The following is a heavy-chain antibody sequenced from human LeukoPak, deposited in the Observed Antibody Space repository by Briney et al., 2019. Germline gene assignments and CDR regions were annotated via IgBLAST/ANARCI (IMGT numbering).Heavy chain of an antibody. CDR1: GFTFSIYS. CDR2: ISSSSSYI. D-gene: IGHD2-15*01. Sequence: GGSLRLSCAASGFTFSIYSMNWVRHAPGKGLEWVSSISSSSSYIYYADSVKGRFTISRDNAKNSLYLQMNSLRAEDTAVYYCARALKPPYCSGGSCYDYWGQGTLVTVSS. V-gene: IGHV3-21*01. J-gene: IGHJ4*02. CDR3: ARALKPPYCSGGSCYDY.